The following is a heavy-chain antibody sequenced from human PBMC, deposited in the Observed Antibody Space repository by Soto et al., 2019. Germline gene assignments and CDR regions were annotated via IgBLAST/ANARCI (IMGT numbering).Heavy chain of an antibody. Sequence: EVQLVESGGGLIQPGGSLRLSCAASGFTVNNNYMSWARLAQGKGLEWVSFVYAGGSTDYADSVKGRFTISRDNSKNTLYLQMHSLRAEDTAVYYCARGGVGAPFDCWGQGTLVTVSS. CDR3: ARGGVGAPFDC. V-gene: IGHV3-53*01. CDR1: GFTVNNNY. J-gene: IGHJ4*02. D-gene: IGHD1-26*01. CDR2: VYAGGST.